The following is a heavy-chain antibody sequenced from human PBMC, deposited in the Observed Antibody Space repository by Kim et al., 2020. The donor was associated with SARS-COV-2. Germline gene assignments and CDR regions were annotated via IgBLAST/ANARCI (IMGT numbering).Heavy chain of an antibody. V-gene: IGHV4-34*01. D-gene: IGHD3-22*01. CDR2: INDSGRT. CDR1: SGSLRGYF. CDR3: TRAINYHETSAFYTV. Sequence: SETLSLTCAYHSGSLRGYFWNWVRQLPGMGLEWIGEINDSGRTKYNPSLKSRGAISIDTSKNEFSLRLTSVTAADTALYYCTRAINYHETSAFYTVWGQGTLVTVSS. J-gene: IGHJ4*02.